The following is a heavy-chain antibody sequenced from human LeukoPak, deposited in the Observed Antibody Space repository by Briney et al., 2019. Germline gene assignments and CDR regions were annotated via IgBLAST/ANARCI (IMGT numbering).Heavy chain of an antibody. D-gene: IGHD1-26*01. CDR1: GFTFSSYG. CDR2: ISYDGSDK. V-gene: IGHV3-30*18. Sequence: GSLRLSCAASGFTFSSYGMHWVRQAPGKGLEWVAVISYDGSDKYSADSVKGRFTISRDNSKNTLYLQMNSLRAEDTAVYYCAKNADYQEYGHGGIDYWGQGTLVTVSS. J-gene: IGHJ4*02. CDR3: AKNADYQEYGHGGIDY.